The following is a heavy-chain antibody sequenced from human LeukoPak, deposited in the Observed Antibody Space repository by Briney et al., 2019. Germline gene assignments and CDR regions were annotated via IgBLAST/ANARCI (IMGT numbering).Heavy chain of an antibody. Sequence: PSETLSLTCTVSGGSISSSSYYWGWIRQPPGKGLEWIGSIYYSGSTYYNPSLKSRVTISVDTSKNQFSLKLSSVTAADTAVYYCARDTGYGGNSGADYYYYMDVWGKGTTVTVSS. V-gene: IGHV4-39*07. D-gene: IGHD4-23*01. CDR2: IYYSGST. CDR3: ARDTGYGGNSGADYYYYMDV. J-gene: IGHJ6*03. CDR1: GGSISSSSYY.